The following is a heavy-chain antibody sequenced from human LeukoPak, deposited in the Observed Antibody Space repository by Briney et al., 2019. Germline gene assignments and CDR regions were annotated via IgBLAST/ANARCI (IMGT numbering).Heavy chain of an antibody. CDR2: ISAYNGNT. Sequence: ASVKVSCKASGYTFTSYGISWVRQAPGQGLEWMGWISAYNGNTNYAQKLQGRVTMTTGTSTSTAYMELRSLRSDDTAVYYCARDVSDYYDSSGLGNWFDPWGQGTLVTVSS. J-gene: IGHJ5*02. D-gene: IGHD3-22*01. CDR3: ARDVSDYYDSSGLGNWFDP. V-gene: IGHV1-18*01. CDR1: GYTFTSYG.